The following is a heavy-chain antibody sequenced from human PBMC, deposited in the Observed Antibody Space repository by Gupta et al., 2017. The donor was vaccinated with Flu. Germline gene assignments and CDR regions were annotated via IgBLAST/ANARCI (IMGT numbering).Heavy chain of an antibody. D-gene: IGHD1-26*01. CDR2: VSGRGDST. J-gene: IGHJ4*02. CDR1: GFSFSNYA. Sequence: EVQLLESGGGLVQPGGSLRLSCAASGFSFSNYAMSWVRQAPGKGLEWVSAVSGRGDSTYYADSVKGRFTISRDNSKNTLYLQMNSLRAEDTAVYYCAKGYLKVGSDYWGQGTLVTVSS. CDR3: AKGYLKVGSDY. V-gene: IGHV3-23*01.